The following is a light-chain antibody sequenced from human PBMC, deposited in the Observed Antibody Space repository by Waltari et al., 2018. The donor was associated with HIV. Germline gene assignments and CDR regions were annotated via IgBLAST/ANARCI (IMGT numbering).Light chain of an antibody. J-gene: IGLJ3*02. Sequence: QSALTQPASVSGSPGQSITISCTGTSSDVGDYNYVSWFQQHPGKVPKLLIYEVSNRPSGVSYRFSGSKSGNTASLTISWLQAEDEADYYCASYTSTSARVFGGGTKVTVL. CDR2: EVS. CDR3: ASYTSTSARV. CDR1: SSDVGDYNY. V-gene: IGLV2-14*01.